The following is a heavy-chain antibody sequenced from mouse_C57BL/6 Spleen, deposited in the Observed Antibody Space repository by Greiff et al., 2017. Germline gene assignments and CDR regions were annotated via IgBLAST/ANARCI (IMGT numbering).Heavy chain of an antibody. CDR2: INPSSGYT. CDR1: GYTFTSYW. Sequence: QVHVKQSGAELAKPGASVKLSCKASGYTFTSYWMHWVKQRPGQGLEWIGYINPSSGYTKYNQKFKDKATLTADKSSSTAYMQLISLTYEDSAVYYCVPYDYDDYWGQGTTLTVSS. V-gene: IGHV1-7*01. J-gene: IGHJ2*01. CDR3: VPYDYDDY. D-gene: IGHD2-4*01.